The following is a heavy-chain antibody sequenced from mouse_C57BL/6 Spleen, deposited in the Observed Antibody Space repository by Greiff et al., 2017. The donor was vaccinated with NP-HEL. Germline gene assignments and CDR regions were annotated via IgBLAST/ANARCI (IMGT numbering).Heavy chain of an antibody. CDR2: INPNYGTT. V-gene: IGHV1-39*01. CDR3: ARRDYYGNSGFDY. D-gene: IGHD1-1*01. CDR1: GYSFTDYN. J-gene: IGHJ2*01. Sequence: EVQLQQSGPELVKPGASVKISCKASGYSFTDYNMNWVKQSNGKSLEWIGVINPNYGTTSYNQKFKGKATLTVDQSSSTAYMQLNSLTSEDSAVYCRARRDYYGNSGFDYWGQGTTLTVSS.